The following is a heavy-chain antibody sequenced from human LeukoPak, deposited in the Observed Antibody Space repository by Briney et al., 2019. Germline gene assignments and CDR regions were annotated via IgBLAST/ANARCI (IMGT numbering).Heavy chain of an antibody. CDR3: ASQSGGAFDI. CDR1: GGSISSSSYY. Sequence: SETLFLTCTVSGGSISSSSYYWGWIRQPPGKGLEWIGSIYYSGSTYYNPSLKSRVTISVDTSKNQFSLKLSSVTAADTAVYYCASQSGGAFDIWGQGTMVTVSS. V-gene: IGHV4-39*01. D-gene: IGHD3-16*01. CDR2: IYYSGST. J-gene: IGHJ3*02.